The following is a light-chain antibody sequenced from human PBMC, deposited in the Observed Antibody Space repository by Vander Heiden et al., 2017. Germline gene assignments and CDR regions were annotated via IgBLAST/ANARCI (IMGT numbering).Light chain of an antibody. CDR3: QQCYNAPRT. CDR2: DAS. J-gene: IGKJ4*02. V-gene: IGKV1-39*01. Sequence: LLLPQSPSSLAASVGDRVTITCRASQAPYQYLHWYQQKPGIAPRLLIFDASNLQTGVPSRFSGSGSGTDYTLTISSLRPEDIATYYCQQCYNAPRTFGEGTTVEMK. CDR1: QAPYQY.